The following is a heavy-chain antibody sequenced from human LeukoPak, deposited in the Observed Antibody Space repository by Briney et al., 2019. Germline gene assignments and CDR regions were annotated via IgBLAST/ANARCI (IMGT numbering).Heavy chain of an antibody. CDR2: ITGSGDIT. CDR3: ARDIQLST. D-gene: IGHD5-24*01. J-gene: IGHJ3*01. V-gene: IGHV3-23*01. Sequence: GGSLRLSCEASGFTFSNYAMTWVRQGPGKGLEWVSTITGSGDITYYADSVQGRFTISRDNSKNTLYLQMNSLRAEDTAIYYCARDIQLSTWGLGTMVTVSS. CDR1: GFTFSNYA.